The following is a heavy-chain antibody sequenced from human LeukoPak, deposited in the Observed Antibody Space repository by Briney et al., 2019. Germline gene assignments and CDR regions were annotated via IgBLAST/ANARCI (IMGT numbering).Heavy chain of an antibody. J-gene: IGHJ4*02. D-gene: IGHD2-21*01. CDR1: AFTFSGYY. Sequence: GASVKVSCKASAFTFSGYYIHWVRQAPGQGLEWMGWINFNSGGKIFAEKFQDRVTMARDTSISTAYMELSRRRSDDTAVYYCARQIVSGSMGCDFWGQGTLVTVSS. CDR2: INFNSGGK. CDR3: ARQIVSGSMGCDF. V-gene: IGHV1-2*02.